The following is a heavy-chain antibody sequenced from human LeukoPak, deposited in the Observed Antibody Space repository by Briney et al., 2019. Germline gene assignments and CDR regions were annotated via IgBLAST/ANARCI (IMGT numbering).Heavy chain of an antibody. D-gene: IGHD4-17*01. J-gene: IGHJ4*02. V-gene: IGHV3-74*01. CDR1: GFTFSSYW. CDR2: INSDGSST. Sequence: GGSLRLSCAASGFTFSSYWMRWVRQAPGKGLVWVSRINSDGSSTSYADSVKGRFTISRDNAKNTLYLQMNSLRAEDTAVYYCARVGLRGLYYFDYWGQGTLVTVSS. CDR3: ARVGLRGLYYFDY.